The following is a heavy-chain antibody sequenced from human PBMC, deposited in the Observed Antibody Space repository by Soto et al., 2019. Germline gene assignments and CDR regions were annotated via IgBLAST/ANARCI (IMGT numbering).Heavy chain of an antibody. V-gene: IGHV1-18*01. D-gene: IGHD3-22*01. CDR3: VRDPSSGYRSLAY. J-gene: IGHJ4*02. CDR1: GYTFTRYY. CDR2: ISGYNGNT. Sequence: ASVKVSCKASGYTFTRYYISWVRQAPGQGLEWMGWISGYNGNTNYAQKLQGRVTMTTDTSTSTAYMELRSLRSDDTAVYYCVRDPSSGYRSLAYWGQGTLVTVSS.